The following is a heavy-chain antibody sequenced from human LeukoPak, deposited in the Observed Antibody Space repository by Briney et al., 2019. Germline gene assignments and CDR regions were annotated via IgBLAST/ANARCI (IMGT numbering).Heavy chain of an antibody. V-gene: IGHV3-30*02. CDR1: GFTFSSYG. Sequence: SGGSLRLSCAASGFTFSSYGMHWVRQAPGKGLEWVAFIRYDGSNKYYADSVKGRFTISRDNSKNTLYLQMNSLRAEDTAVYYCAKDRYYYDSSGYETADPWGQGTLVTVSS. J-gene: IGHJ5*02. D-gene: IGHD3-22*01. CDR3: AKDRYYYDSSGYETADP. CDR2: IRYDGSNK.